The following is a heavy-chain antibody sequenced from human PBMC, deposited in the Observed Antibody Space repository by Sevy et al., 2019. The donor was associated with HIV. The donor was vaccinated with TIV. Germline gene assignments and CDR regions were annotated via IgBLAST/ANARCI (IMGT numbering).Heavy chain of an antibody. CDR2: ISYDGSNK. D-gene: IGHD6-13*01. CDR1: GFTFSSYG. Sequence: GGSLRLSCAASGFTFSSYGMHWVRQAPGKGLEWVAVISYDGSNKNYADSVKGRFTISRDNSKNTLYLQMNSLRAEDTAVYYCAKDYLSAAAGDGFDYWGQGTLVTVSS. J-gene: IGHJ4*02. CDR3: AKDYLSAAAGDGFDY. V-gene: IGHV3-30*18.